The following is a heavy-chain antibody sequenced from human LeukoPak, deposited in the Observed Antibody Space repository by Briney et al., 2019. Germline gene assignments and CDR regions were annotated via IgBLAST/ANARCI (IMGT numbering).Heavy chain of an antibody. CDR3: ARLRDFDY. V-gene: IGHV1-8*01. Sequence: ASVKVSCKASGYTFTGYDINWVRQATGQGLEWLGWMNPNSGNTGYAQKFQGRVTMTRDTSISTAYMELSRLRSDDTAVYYCARLRDFDYWGQGTLVTVSS. J-gene: IGHJ4*02. CDR2: MNPNSGNT. CDR1: GYTFTGYD. D-gene: IGHD3-10*01.